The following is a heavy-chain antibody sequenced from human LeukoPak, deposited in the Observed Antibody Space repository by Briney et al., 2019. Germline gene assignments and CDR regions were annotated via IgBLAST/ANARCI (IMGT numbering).Heavy chain of an antibody. CDR1: GGSISSSSYY. D-gene: IGHD7-27*01. J-gene: IGHJ5*02. V-gene: IGHV4-39*01. CDR2: IYYSGST. CDR3: ARRETGADNWLDP. Sequence: SETLSLTCTVSGGSISSSSYYWGWIRQPPGKGLEWIGSIYYSGSTYYNPSLKSRVTISVDTSKNQFSLKLSSVTAADTAVYYCARRETGADNWLDPWGQGTLVTVSS.